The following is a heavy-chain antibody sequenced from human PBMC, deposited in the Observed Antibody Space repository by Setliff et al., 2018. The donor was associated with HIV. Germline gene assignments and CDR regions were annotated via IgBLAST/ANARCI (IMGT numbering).Heavy chain of an antibody. V-gene: IGHV4-39*01. CDR3: ARQAIFGYYDSSGYLDY. D-gene: IGHD3-22*01. J-gene: IGHJ4*02. CDR2: IYYSGST. Sequence: PSETLSLTCTDSGGSISSGSYYWGWIRQPPGKGLAWIGSIYYSGSTYYNPSLQSRVTISVDTSKNLFSLRLSSVTASETAVYYCARQAIFGYYDSSGYLDYWGQGTLVTVSS. CDR1: GGSISSGSYY.